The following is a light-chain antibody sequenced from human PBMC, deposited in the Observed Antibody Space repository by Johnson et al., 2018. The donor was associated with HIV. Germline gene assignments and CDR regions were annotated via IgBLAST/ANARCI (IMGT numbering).Light chain of an antibody. CDR1: SSNIGNNY. Sequence: QSVLTQPPSVSAAPGQKVTISCSGSSSNIGNNYVSWYQQLPGTAPKLLIYDNNKRPSGIPDRFSGSKSCTSATLGITGLQTGDEADYYCGRWDDSLSTYVFGTGTKVTVL. CDR2: DNN. CDR3: GRWDDSLSTYV. V-gene: IGLV1-51*01. J-gene: IGLJ1*01.